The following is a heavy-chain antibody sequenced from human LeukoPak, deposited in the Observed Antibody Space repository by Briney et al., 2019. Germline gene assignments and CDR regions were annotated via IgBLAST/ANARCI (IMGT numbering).Heavy chain of an antibody. J-gene: IGHJ4*02. V-gene: IGHV3-30*03. D-gene: IGHD2-2*01. CDR1: GFTFSGYA. CDR2: ISSDGRDK. Sequence: GGSLRLSCAASGFTFSGYAIHWVRQAPGKGLEWVAVISSDGRDKHHADSVKGRFTISRDNSKNTLYLQTNSLRGEDTAVYYCARDGQGVPAKFEYWGQGTLVTVSS. CDR3: ARDGQGVPAKFEY.